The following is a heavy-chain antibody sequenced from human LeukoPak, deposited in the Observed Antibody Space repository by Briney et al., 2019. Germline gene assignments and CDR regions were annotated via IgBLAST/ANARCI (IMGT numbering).Heavy chain of an antibody. D-gene: IGHD4-11*01. CDR1: GFTFSSYG. CDR2: VSYDGSDK. J-gene: IGHJ4*02. CDR3: ARSGGLQKFDY. Sequence: PGGSLRLSCEASGFTFSSYGIHWVRQAPDKGLEWVAVVSYDGSDKYYADSVKGRFIISRDTSKNTLYLQMNSLRAEDTAVYYCARSGGLQKFDYWGQGTLVTVSS. V-gene: IGHV3-30*03.